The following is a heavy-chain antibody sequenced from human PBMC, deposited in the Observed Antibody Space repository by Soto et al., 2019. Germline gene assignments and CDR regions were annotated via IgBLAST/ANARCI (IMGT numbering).Heavy chain of an antibody. J-gene: IGHJ6*03. D-gene: IGHD6-13*01. V-gene: IGHV1-69*08. CDR2: IIPILGIA. CDR3: ARDARIAAAPYYMDV. Sequence: QVQLVQSGAEVKKPGSSVKVSCKASGGTFSSYTISWVRQAPGQGLEWMGRIIPILGIANYAQKFQGRVTITADKSTSPAYMELSSLRSEDTAVYYCARDARIAAAPYYMDVWGKGTTVTVSS. CDR1: GGTFSSYT.